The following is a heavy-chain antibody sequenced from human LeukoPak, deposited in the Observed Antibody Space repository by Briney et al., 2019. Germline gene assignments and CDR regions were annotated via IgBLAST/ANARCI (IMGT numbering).Heavy chain of an antibody. Sequence: PGGSLRLSCVASGFTVSSSYMSWVRQPPGKGLEWVSVIYSGGHTYYVDSVKGRFTISRDNSKNTLYLQMNSLRAEDTAVYYCARDALAVADLLGYWGQGTLVTVSS. CDR3: ARDALAVADLLGY. J-gene: IGHJ4*02. CDR2: IYSGGHT. CDR1: GFTVSSSY. D-gene: IGHD6-19*01. V-gene: IGHV3-66*01.